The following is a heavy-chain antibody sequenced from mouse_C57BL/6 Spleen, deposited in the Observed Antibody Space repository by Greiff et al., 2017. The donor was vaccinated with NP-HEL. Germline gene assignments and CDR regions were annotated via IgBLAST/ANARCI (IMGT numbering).Heavy chain of an antibody. CDR1: GYTFTSYW. D-gene: IGHD1-1*01. Sequence: VQLVESGAELAKPGASVKLSCKASGYTFTSYWMHWVNQRPGQGLEWIGYINPSSGYTKYNQKFKDKATLTADKSSSTAYMQLSSLTYEDSAVYYWARGITTVVATGYFDVWGTGTTVTVSS. CDR3: ARGITTVVATGYFDV. CDR2: INPSSGYT. V-gene: IGHV1-7*01. J-gene: IGHJ1*03.